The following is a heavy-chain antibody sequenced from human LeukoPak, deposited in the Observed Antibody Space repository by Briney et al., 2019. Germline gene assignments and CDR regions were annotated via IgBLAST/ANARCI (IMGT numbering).Heavy chain of an antibody. J-gene: IGHJ1*01. CDR1: RFIVSSTY. CDR3: AKNRVGASGLAEYFEH. Sequence: PGGSLRLSCAASRFIVSSTYMSWVRQAPGKGLEWVSIIYSGDSTYYADSVKGRFTISRDNSRNTVYLQMNSLRAEDTAVYYCAKNRVGASGLAEYFEHWGQGTLVAVSS. D-gene: IGHD1-26*01. CDR2: IYSGDST. V-gene: IGHV3-53*01.